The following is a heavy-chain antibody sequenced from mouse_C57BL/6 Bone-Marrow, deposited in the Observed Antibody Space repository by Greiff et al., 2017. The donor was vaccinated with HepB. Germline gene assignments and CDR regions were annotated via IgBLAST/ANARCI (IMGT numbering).Heavy chain of an antibody. V-gene: IGHV5-6*01. D-gene: IGHD2-2*01. CDR2: ISSGGSYT. J-gene: IGHJ3*01. CDR1: GFTFSSYG. CDR3: ARQMVTAWFAY. Sequence: EVKLMESGGDLVKPGGSLKLSCAASGFTFSSYGISWVRQTPDKRLEWVATISSGGSYTYYPDSVKGRFTISRDNAKNTLYLQMSSLKSEDTAMYYCARQMVTAWFAYWGQGTLVTVSA.